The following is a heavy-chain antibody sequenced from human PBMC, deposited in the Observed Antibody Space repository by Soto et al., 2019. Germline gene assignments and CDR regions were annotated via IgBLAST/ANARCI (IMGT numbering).Heavy chain of an antibody. CDR1: GGSISSYY. CDR2: IYYSGST. CDR3: ASLTSSRFPNFDF. D-gene: IGHD2-2*01. V-gene: IGHV4-59*08. Sequence: PSETLSLTCNVSGGSISSYYWSWIRQPPGKGLEWIGFIYYSGSTDYNPSLKSRVTVSVDTSKNQFSLNLTSVTAADTAVYYCASLTSSRFPNFDFWDQGTLVTVSS. J-gene: IGHJ4*02.